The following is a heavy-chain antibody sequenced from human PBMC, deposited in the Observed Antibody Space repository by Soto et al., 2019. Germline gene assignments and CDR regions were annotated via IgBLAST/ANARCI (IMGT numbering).Heavy chain of an antibody. Sequence: QVQLQQSGPGLVKPSQTLSLTCAISGDSVSSNSAAWNWIRQSPSRGLEWLGRTYYRSKWYNDYAVSVKSRITINPDASKNQFSLQLNSVTPEDTAVYYCARVSGYSSSWYGYYFDYWGQGTLVTVSS. D-gene: IGHD6-13*01. CDR3: ARVSGYSSSWYGYYFDY. V-gene: IGHV6-1*01. CDR1: GDSVSSNSAA. J-gene: IGHJ4*02. CDR2: TYYRSKWYN.